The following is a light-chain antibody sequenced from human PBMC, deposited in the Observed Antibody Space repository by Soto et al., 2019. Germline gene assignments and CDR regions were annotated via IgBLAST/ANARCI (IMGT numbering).Light chain of an antibody. CDR2: GAS. CDR3: LQDYTNPWT. J-gene: IGKJ1*01. CDR1: QAIRND. Sequence: AIQMTQSPSSLSASVGDRVTITCRASQAIRNDLGWYQQKPGKAPNLLIFGASNLQVGVPVRFSASGSGTNFTLTISNLQPEDFASYYCLQDYTNPWTFGQGTKVDI. V-gene: IGKV1-6*01.